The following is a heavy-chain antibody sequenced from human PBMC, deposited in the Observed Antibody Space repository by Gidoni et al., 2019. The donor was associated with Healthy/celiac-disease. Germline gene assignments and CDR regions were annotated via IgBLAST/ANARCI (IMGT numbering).Heavy chain of an antibody. CDR3: AKGRGLTRYSSSREDPMDV. D-gene: IGHD6-13*01. V-gene: IGHV3-23*01. CDR1: GFTFSSYA. J-gene: IGHJ6*02. CDR2: ISGSGGST. Sequence: EVQLLESGGGLVQPGGSLRLSCAASGFTFSSYAMSWVRQAPGKGLEWVSAISGSGGSTYYADSVKGRFTISRDNSKNTLYLQMNSLRAEDTAVYYCAKGRGLTRYSSSREDPMDVWGQGTTVTVSS.